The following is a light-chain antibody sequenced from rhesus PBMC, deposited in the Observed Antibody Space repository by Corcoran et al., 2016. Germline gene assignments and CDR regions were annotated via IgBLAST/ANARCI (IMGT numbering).Light chain of an antibody. V-gene: IGKV1-28*02. CDR2: DAS. CDR3: LQHNSYPYS. Sequence: DIQMNQSPSSLSASVGDTVTITCRASQGISNYLNWFQKKPGKPPKLRNYDASSLESGGPTRFTGSGSGTEFTLTISSLQPEDFATYYCLQHNSYPYSFGQGTKVEIK. J-gene: IGKJ2*01. CDR1: QGISNY.